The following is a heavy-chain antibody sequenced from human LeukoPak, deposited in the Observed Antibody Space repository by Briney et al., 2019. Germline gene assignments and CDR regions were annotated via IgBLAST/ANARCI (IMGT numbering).Heavy chain of an antibody. Sequence: APVKVSCKASGYTFTSYGISWVRQAPGQGLEWMGWISAYNGNTNYAQKLQGRVTMTTDTSTSTAYMELRSLRSDDTAVYYCARDREWFGESSFDYWGQGTLVTVSS. CDR2: ISAYNGNT. CDR3: ARDREWFGESSFDY. V-gene: IGHV1-18*01. J-gene: IGHJ4*02. D-gene: IGHD3-10*01. CDR1: GYTFTSYG.